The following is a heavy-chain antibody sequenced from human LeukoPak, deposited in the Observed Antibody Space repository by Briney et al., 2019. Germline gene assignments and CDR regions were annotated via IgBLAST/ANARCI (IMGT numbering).Heavy chain of an antibody. Sequence: PGGSLRLSCAASGFTFSSYAMSWVRQAPGKGLEWVSAISGSGGSTYYADSVKGRFTISRDNSKNTLYLQMNSLRAEDTAVYYCAKDYYGSGSYDAYFDYWGQGTLVTVSS. V-gene: IGHV3-23*01. CDR3: AKDYYGSGSYDAYFDY. D-gene: IGHD3-10*01. J-gene: IGHJ4*02. CDR2: ISGSGGST. CDR1: GFTFSSYA.